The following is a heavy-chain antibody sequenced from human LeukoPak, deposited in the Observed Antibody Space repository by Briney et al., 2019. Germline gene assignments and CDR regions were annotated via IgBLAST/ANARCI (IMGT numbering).Heavy chain of an antibody. CDR3: ARGSTVTTYYYFDY. CDR2: SIPLFGTE. D-gene: IGHD4-17*01. CDR1: GGTLRSYA. V-gene: IGHV1-69*06. J-gene: IGHJ4*02. Sequence: SVKVSCKASGGTLRSYAIIWVRQAPGQGLELMGDSIPLFGTENYAQQFQGRITITADKSTRLAYMELSSLRSEDTAVYYCARGSTVTTYYYFDYWGQGTLVTVSS.